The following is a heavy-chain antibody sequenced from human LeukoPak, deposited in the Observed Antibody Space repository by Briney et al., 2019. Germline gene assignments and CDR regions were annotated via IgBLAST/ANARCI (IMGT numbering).Heavy chain of an antibody. V-gene: IGHV3-48*03. D-gene: IGHD1-26*01. CDR3: ARERAQRPWSRANFDY. Sequence: PGGSPRLSCAASGFTFSSYEMNWVRQAPGKGLEWVSYISSSGSTIYYADSVKGRFTISRDNAKNSLYLQMNSLRAEDTAVYYCARERAQRPWSRANFDYWGQGTLVTVSS. J-gene: IGHJ4*02. CDR2: ISSSGSTI. CDR1: GFTFSSYE.